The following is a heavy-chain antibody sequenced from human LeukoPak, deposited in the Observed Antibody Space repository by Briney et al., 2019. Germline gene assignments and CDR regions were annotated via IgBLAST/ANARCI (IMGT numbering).Heavy chain of an antibody. J-gene: IGHJ4*02. CDR1: GFTFSTYW. CDR3: ARDVGGSLDY. CDR2: IKGDESAK. D-gene: IGHD1-26*01. V-gene: IGHV3-7*01. Sequence: GGSLRLSCAASGFTFSTYWMAWVRQAPGKGLEWVANIKGDESAKHQADSVKGRFTISRGNAKNSVYLHMRSLRGEDTAVYYCARDVGGSLDYWGQGTLVTVSS.